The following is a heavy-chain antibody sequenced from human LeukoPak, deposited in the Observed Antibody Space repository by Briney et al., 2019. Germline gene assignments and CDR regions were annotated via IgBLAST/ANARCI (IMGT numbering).Heavy chain of an antibody. Sequence: GGSLRLSCAASGFTFSNYAMSWVRQAPGKGLEWVSAISGGGGSTYYADSVKGRFTISRDNSKNTLYLQMNSLRAEDTALYYCAKDGYGSVDVWGQGTTVTVSS. CDR2: ISGGGGST. CDR1: GFTFSNYA. D-gene: IGHD3-10*01. CDR3: AKDGYGSVDV. J-gene: IGHJ6*02. V-gene: IGHV3-23*01.